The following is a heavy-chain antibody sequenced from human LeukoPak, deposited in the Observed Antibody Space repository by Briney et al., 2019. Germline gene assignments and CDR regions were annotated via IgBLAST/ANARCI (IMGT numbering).Heavy chain of an antibody. V-gene: IGHV3-30*18. Sequence: GGSLRLSCAASGFTFSSYGMHWVRQAPGKGLECVAVISYDGSNKYYADSVKGRFTISRDNSKNTLYLQMNSLRAEDTAVYYCAKDAIDITQGNGMDVWGQGTTVTVSS. CDR3: AKDAIDITQGNGMDV. CDR1: GFTFSSYG. CDR2: ISYDGSNK. J-gene: IGHJ6*02. D-gene: IGHD3-3*01.